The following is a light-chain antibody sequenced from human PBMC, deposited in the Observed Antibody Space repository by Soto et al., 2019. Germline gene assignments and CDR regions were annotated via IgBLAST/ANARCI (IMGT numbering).Light chain of an antibody. V-gene: IGLV2-14*01. Sequence: QSALTQPAHVSGSPGQSITISCTGTSSDVGYDNYVSWFQQHPGKAPKLMIYEVSRRPSGVSNRFSGSKSANTASLTISGLQAEDEADYYCTSHTASSTWVFGGGTKVTVL. CDR1: SSDVGYDNY. CDR3: TSHTASSTWV. CDR2: EVS. J-gene: IGLJ3*02.